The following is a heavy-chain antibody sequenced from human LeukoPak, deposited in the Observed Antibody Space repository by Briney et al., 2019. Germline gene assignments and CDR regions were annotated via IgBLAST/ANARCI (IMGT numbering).Heavy chain of an antibody. CDR3: AENTYDSSGYYYGWCFDL. V-gene: IGHV3-23*01. J-gene: IGHJ2*01. CDR2: ISGSGGST. Sequence: PGGSLRLSCAASGFTFSSYAMSWVRQAPGKGLEWVSAISGSGGSTYYADSVKGRFTISRDNSKNTLYLQMNSLRAEDTAVYYCAENTYDSSGYYYGWCFDLWGRGTLVTVSS. D-gene: IGHD3-22*01. CDR1: GFTFSSYA.